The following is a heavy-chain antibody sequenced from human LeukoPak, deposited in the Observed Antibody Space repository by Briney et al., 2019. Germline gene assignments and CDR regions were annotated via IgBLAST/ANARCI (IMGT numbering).Heavy chain of an antibody. V-gene: IGHV3-7*04. D-gene: IGHD5-24*01. Sequence: GGSLRLSCVASGFPFSSYWMTWARQAPGKGLEWVANIKQDGSKKSYVDSVKGRFTISRDNAKNSLYLQMNSLRAEDTAIYYCTRVGYIDEGIDYWGQGTLVSVSS. J-gene: IGHJ4*02. CDR3: TRVGYIDEGIDY. CDR2: IKQDGSKK. CDR1: GFPFSSYW.